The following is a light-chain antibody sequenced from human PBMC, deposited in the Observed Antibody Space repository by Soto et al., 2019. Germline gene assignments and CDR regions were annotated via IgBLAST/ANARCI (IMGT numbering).Light chain of an antibody. CDR1: ESVTNY. V-gene: IGKV3-11*01. CDR3: QQFSSYPLT. J-gene: IGKJ4*01. CDR2: DVS. Sequence: PGERGTLSCRASESVTNYLAWYQQKPGQAPRLLVYDVSNRATGIPARFSGGGSGTDFTLTISRLEPEDFAVYYCQQFSSYPLTFGGGTKVDI.